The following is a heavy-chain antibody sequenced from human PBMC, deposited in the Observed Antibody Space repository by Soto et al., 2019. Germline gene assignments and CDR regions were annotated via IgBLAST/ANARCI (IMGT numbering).Heavy chain of an antibody. CDR2: IYSGGST. CDR1: GFTVSSNY. J-gene: IGHJ4*02. V-gene: IGHV3-53*01. D-gene: IGHD3-22*01. Sequence: EVQLVESGGGLIQPGGSLRLSCAASGFTVSSNYMSWVRQAPGKGLEWVSVIYSGGSTYYADSVKGRFTISRDNSKNMLYLQMNRLIAENTAVYYCARDRRDSSGYYSDYWGKGTLVTVSS. CDR3: ARDRRDSSGYYSDY.